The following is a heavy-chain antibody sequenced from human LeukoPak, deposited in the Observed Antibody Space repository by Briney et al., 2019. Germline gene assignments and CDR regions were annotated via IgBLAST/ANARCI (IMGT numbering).Heavy chain of an antibody. J-gene: IGHJ4*02. D-gene: IGHD5-24*01. CDR1: GFTFSSYA. Sequence: GGSLRLSCAASGFTFSSYAMSWVRQAPGKGLEWVSAISGSGGSTYYADSVKGRFTISRDNSKNTLYLQMNSLKAEDTAVYYCANAGGDGYNPVWYFDYWGQGTLVTVSS. V-gene: IGHV3-23*01. CDR2: ISGSGGST. CDR3: ANAGGDGYNPVWYFDY.